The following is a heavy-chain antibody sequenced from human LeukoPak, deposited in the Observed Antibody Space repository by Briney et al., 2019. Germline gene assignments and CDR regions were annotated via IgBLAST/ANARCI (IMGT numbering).Heavy chain of an antibody. CDR2: LYSGGNT. CDR3: AKCYGDYVRYLDY. D-gene: IGHD4-17*01. J-gene: IGHJ4*02. Sequence: GGSLRLSCAAYGFTVSSNCMSWVRQAPGKGLEWVSVLYSGGNTYYADSVNGRFTISRDNSKNTLYLQMNSLRAEDTAMYYCAKCYGDYVRYLDYWGQGTLVTVSS. V-gene: IGHV3-53*01. CDR1: GFTVSSNC.